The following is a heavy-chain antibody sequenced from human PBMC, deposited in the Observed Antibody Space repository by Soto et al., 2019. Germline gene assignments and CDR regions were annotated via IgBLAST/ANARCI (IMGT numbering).Heavy chain of an antibody. D-gene: IGHD2-2*01. CDR2: TRSNGEHT. CDR1: GFIFSSFA. V-gene: IGHV3-23*01. Sequence: GGSLRLSCAVSGFIFSSFAMTWVRQAPGKGLEWVSTTRSNGEHTYYADSVKGRFTVSRDNSKNTLFLEMSSLRAEDSAIYYCAKDSKSVSVSAARVYGMDVWGQGTTVTVSS. CDR3: AKDSKSVSVSAARVYGMDV. J-gene: IGHJ6*02.